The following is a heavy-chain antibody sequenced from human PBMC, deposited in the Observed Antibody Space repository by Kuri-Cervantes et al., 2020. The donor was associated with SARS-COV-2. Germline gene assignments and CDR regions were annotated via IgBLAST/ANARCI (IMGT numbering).Heavy chain of an antibody. CDR3: ARYPGYDSSGYHDY. CDR1: GFTFSSYS. J-gene: IGHJ4*02. D-gene: IGHD3-22*01. CDR2: ISSSSSYI. Sequence: GESLKISCAASGFTFSSYSMNWVRQAPGKGLEWVSSISSSSSYIYYADSVKGRFTISRDNAKNSLYLQMNSLRAEDTAVYYCARYPGYDSSGYHDYWGQGTLVTVSS. V-gene: IGHV3-21*01.